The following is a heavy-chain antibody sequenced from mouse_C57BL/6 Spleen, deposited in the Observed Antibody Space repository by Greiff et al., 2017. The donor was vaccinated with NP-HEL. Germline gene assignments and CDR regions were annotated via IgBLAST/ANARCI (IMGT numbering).Heavy chain of an antibody. V-gene: IGHV3-6*01. CDR2: ISYDGSN. Sequence: EVHLVESGPGLVKPSQSLSLPCSVTGYSITSGYYWNWIRQFPGNKLEWMGYISYDGSNNYNPSLKNRISITRDTSKNQFFLKLNSVTTEDTATDYCARGSPHSQAWFAYWGQGTLVTVSA. CDR3: ARGSPHSQAWFAY. J-gene: IGHJ3*01. CDR1: GYSITSGYY. D-gene: IGHD3-2*02.